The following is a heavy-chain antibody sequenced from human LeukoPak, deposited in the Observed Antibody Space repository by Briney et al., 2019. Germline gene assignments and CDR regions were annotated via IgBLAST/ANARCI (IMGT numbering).Heavy chain of an antibody. CDR2: IGISSGNT. Sequence: GGTLRLSCAASGFPFIDYSMNWVRQAPGKGLEWISYIGISSGNTKYADSVKGRFTISRDYAKNSLYLQMNSLRVEDTAVYCCARDHNYAFDNWGEGTLVTVSS. D-gene: IGHD1-1*01. V-gene: IGHV3-11*06. CDR3: ARDHNYAFDN. J-gene: IGHJ4*02. CDR1: GFPFIDYS.